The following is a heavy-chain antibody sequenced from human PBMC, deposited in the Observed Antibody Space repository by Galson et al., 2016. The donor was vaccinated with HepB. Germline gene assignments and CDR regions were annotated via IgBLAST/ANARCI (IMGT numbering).Heavy chain of an antibody. V-gene: IGHV7-4-1*02. Sequence: SVKVSCKASGHTFSSYVMNWVRQAPGQGLEWMGWINTNSGKPTYAQGFTGRFVFSLDTSVSTTYLQISGLMTEATAVYYCARDLGGWYLILDYWCQGTLVSVSS. CDR3: ARDLGGWYLILDY. D-gene: IGHD6-19*01. J-gene: IGHJ4*02. CDR2: INTNSGKP. CDR1: GHTFSSYV.